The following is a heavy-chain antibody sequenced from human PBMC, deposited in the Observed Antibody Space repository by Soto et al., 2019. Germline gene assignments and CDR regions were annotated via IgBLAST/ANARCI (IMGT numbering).Heavy chain of an antibody. V-gene: IGHV1-69*06. CDR3: AEYIVVVPAAMRGYYYYGMDV. D-gene: IGHD2-2*01. CDR2: IIPIFGTA. J-gene: IGHJ6*02. CDR1: GGTFSSYA. Sequence: SVKVSCKASGGTFSSYAISWVRQAPGQGLEWMGGIIPIFGTANYAQKFQGRVTITADKSTSTAYMELSSLRSEDTAVYYCAEYIVVVPAAMRGYYYYGMDVWGQGTTVTVSS.